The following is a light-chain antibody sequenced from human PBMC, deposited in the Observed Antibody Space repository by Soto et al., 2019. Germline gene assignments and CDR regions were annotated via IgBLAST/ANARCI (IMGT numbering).Light chain of an antibody. Sequence: DIQMTQSPSTLSASVGDRVAITCRASQSISQWVAWYQQKPGRAPELLIYDASKLKSGVLSRFSGSGSGTEFSLTITSLQPDDSAMYYCQQYNGYSWTFGRGTKVDIK. CDR2: DAS. J-gene: IGKJ1*01. CDR1: QSISQW. V-gene: IGKV1-5*01. CDR3: QQYNGYSWT.